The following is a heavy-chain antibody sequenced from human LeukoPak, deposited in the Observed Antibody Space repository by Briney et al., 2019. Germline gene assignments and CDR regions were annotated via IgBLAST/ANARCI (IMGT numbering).Heavy chain of an antibody. J-gene: IGHJ4*02. CDR1: GGSISSDY. CDR2: IYYSGST. CDR3: AKRVGSSLPCYFDY. D-gene: IGHD6-13*01. Sequence: SETLSLTCTVSGGSISSDYWSWIRQPPGKGLEWIGYIYYSGSTNYNPSLKGRVTLSVDTSKNQFSPKLSSVTAADTSVYYCAKRVGSSLPCYFDYWGQGTLVTVSS. V-gene: IGHV4-59*08.